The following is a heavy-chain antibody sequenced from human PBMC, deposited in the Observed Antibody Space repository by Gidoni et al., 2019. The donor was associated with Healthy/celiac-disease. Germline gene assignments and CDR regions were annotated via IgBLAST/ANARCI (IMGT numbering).Heavy chain of an antibody. J-gene: IGHJ6*02. CDR3: ARDRGSATSSYYYYGMDV. V-gene: IGHV4-39*07. D-gene: IGHD6-6*01. Sequence: QLQLQESGPGLVKPSETLSLTCTVSGGSISSSSYYWGWIRQPPGKGLEWIGSIYYSGSTYYNPSLKSRVTISVDTSKNQFSLKLSSVTAADTAVYYCARDRGSATSSYYYYGMDVWGQGTTVTVSS. CDR1: GGSISSSSYY. CDR2: IYYSGST.